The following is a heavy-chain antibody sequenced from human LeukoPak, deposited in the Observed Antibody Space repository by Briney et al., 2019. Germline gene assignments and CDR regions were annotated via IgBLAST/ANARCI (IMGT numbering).Heavy chain of an antibody. V-gene: IGHV1-2*02. D-gene: IGHD2/OR15-2a*01. CDR3: ARGLSASGFDY. CDR2: INPKSGGT. CDR1: GFTFTGYH. J-gene: IGHJ4*02. Sequence: ASVKVSCKASGFTFTGYHTHWVRQAPGQGLEWMGWINPKSGGTNYAQKFQGRVTMTRDTSISTAHMEVTRLRSDDTAVYYCARGLSASGFDYWGQGTLVTVSS.